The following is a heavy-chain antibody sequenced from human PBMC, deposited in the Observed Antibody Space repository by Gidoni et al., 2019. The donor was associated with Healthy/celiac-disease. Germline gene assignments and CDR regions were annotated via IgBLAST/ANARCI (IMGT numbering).Heavy chain of an antibody. Sequence: EVQLVESGGGLVQPGGSLKLSCAASGFTFSGSAMHWVRQASGKGLEWVGRIRSKANSYATAYAASVKGRFTISRDDSKNTAYLQMNSLKTEDTAVYYCTRQIVGATFWAFDIWGQGTMVTVSS. CDR1: GFTFSGSA. CDR2: IRSKANSYAT. V-gene: IGHV3-73*02. CDR3: TRQIVGATFWAFDI. J-gene: IGHJ3*02. D-gene: IGHD1-26*01.